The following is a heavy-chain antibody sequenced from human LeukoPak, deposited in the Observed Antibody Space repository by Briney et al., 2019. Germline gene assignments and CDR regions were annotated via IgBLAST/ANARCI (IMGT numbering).Heavy chain of an antibody. CDR3: AGAWGSGSYYGFYYYYGMDV. CDR2: INPSGGST. Sequence: GASVKVSCKASGYTFTSYYMHWVRQAPGQGLEWMGIINPSGGSTSYAQKFQGRVTMTRDTSTSTVYMELSSLRSEDTAVYYCAGAWGSGSYYGFYYYYGMDVWGQGTTVTVSS. J-gene: IGHJ6*02. D-gene: IGHD3-10*01. V-gene: IGHV1-46*01. CDR1: GYTFTSYY.